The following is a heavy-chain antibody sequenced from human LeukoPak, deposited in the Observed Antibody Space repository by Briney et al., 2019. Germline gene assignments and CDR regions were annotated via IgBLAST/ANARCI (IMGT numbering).Heavy chain of an antibody. CDR1: GSTFSGHL. D-gene: IGHD3-10*01. CDR3: ARFAKGYGSGDIDY. V-gene: IGHV3-30*07. Sequence: GGSLRLSCAASGSTFSGHLMHWVRQAPGKGLEWVAVTSYDGGEKYYADSVKGRFTISRDNAKNSLYLQMNSLNTEDTAVYYCARFAKGYGSGDIDYWGQGTLVTVSS. CDR2: TSYDGGEK. J-gene: IGHJ4*02.